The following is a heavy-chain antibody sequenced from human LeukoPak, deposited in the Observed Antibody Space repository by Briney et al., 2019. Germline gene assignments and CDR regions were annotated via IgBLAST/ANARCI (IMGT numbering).Heavy chain of an antibody. D-gene: IGHD5-24*01. CDR3: ASLRWLQFPELDY. CDR1: GGSFSGYY. Sequence: PSETLSLTCAVCGGSFSGYYWSWIRQPPGKGLEWIGEINHSGSTNYNPSLKSRVTISVDTSKNQFSLKLSSVTAADTAVYYCASLRWLQFPELDYWGQGTLVTVSS. J-gene: IGHJ4*02. CDR2: INHSGST. V-gene: IGHV4-34*01.